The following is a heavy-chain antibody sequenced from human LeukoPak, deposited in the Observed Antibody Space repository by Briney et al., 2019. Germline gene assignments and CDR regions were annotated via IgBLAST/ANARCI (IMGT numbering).Heavy chain of an antibody. D-gene: IGHD3/OR15-3a*01. J-gene: IGHJ4*02. Sequence: SETLSLTCTVSSGSISSYYWSWIRQPPGKGLEWIGYISYSGSTNYNPSLKSRVAISVDTSKNQFSLKLSSVTAADTAVYYCAREADFWTGYYRGFDYWGQGTLVTVSS. CDR1: SGSISSYY. V-gene: IGHV4-59*01. CDR3: AREADFWTGYYRGFDY. CDR2: ISYSGST.